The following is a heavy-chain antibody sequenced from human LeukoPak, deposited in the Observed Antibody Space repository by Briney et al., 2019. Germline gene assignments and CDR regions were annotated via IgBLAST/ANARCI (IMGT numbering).Heavy chain of an antibody. CDR2: IKQDGSEK. V-gene: IGHV3-7*01. CDR3: ARLTSLLYYDFWSDPYYFDY. CDR1: GFTFSSYW. J-gene: IGHJ4*02. Sequence: PGGSPRLSCAASGFTFSSYWMSWVRQAPGKGLEWVANIKQDGSEKYYVDSVKGRFTISRDNAKNSLYLQMNSLRAEDTAVYYCARLTSLLYYDFWSDPYYFDYWGQGTLVTVSS. D-gene: IGHD3-3*01.